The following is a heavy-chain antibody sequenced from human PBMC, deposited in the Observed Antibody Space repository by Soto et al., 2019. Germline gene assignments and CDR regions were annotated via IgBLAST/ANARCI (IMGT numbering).Heavy chain of an antibody. CDR2: IYYSGST. Sequence: SETLSLTCTVSGGSISSGGYYWSWIRQHPGKGLEWIGYIYYSGSTYYNPSLKSRVTISVDTSKNQFSLKLSSVTAADTAVYYCARDFRWDCMDVWGRGTTVTVSS. D-gene: IGHD1-26*01. V-gene: IGHV4-31*03. J-gene: IGHJ6*02. CDR3: ARDFRWDCMDV. CDR1: GGSISSGGYY.